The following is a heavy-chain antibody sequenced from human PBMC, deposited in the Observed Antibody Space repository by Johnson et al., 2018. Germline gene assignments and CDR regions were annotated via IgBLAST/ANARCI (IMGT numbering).Heavy chain of an antibody. J-gene: IGHJ1*01. V-gene: IGHV3-21*05. CDR1: GFTFSSYS. CDR2: ISSSSSYI. D-gene: IGHD4-17*01. CDR3: ARSQSAYYGDYVGAEYFQH. Sequence: EVQLVESGGGLVQPGGSLRLSCAASGFTFSSYSMNWVRQAPGKGLEWVSYISSSSSYIYNADSMKGRFTISRDNAKNSLHLQMNSLRAEDTAGYYCARSQSAYYGDYVGAEYFQHWGQGTLVTVSS.